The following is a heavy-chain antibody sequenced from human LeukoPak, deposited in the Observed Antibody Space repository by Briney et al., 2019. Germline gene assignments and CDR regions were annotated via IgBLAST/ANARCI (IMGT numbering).Heavy chain of an antibody. CDR2: IYYSGST. CDR3: ARDRVAGTFDY. V-gene: IGHV4-39*07. CDR1: GGSISSSSYY. J-gene: IGHJ4*01. D-gene: IGHD6-19*01. Sequence: PSETLPLTCTVSGGSISSSSYYWGWIRQPPGKGLEWIGSIYYSGSTYYNPSLKSRVTISVDTSKNQFSLKLSSVTAADTAVYYCARDRVAGTFDYWGQGTLVTVS.